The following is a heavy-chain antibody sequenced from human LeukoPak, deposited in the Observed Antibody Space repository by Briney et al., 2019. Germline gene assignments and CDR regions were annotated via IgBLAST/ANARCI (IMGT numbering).Heavy chain of an antibody. CDR3: ARSERVPMVTDFFDY. CDR2: INHSGST. V-gene: IGHV4-34*01. Sequence: SETLSLTCAAYGGSFSGYYWSWIRQPPGKGLEWIGEINHSGSTNYNPSLKSRVTISVDTSKNQFSLKLSSVTAADTAVYYCARSERVPMVTDFFDYWGQGTLVTVSS. D-gene: IGHD5-18*01. CDR1: GGSFSGYY. J-gene: IGHJ4*02.